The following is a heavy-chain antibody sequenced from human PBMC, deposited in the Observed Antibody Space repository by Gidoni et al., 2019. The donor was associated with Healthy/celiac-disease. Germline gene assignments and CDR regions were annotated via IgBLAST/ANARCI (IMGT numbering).Heavy chain of an antibody. J-gene: IGHJ3*02. Sequence: QLQLQVSGPGLVNPSETLSLTCTVSGGSTRSSSYYWGRIRQPPGKGLEWIGSIYYSGSTYYNPSIKSRVTISVDTSKNQFSLKLSSVTAADTAVYYCARHGNTVVAASDAFDIWGQGTMVTVSS. CDR3: ARHGNTVVAASDAFDI. CDR1: GGSTRSSSYY. D-gene: IGHD2-15*01. V-gene: IGHV4-39*01. CDR2: IYYSGST.